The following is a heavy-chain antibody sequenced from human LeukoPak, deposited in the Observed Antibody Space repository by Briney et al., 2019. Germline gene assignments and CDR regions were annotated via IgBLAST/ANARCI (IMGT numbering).Heavy chain of an antibody. CDR3: ARDGTYYYGSGSFNNNWFDP. CDR2: INPSGGST. Sequence: GASVKVSRKASGYTFTSYYMHWVRQAPGQGLEWMGIINPSGGSTNYAQKLQGRVTMTTDTSTSTAYMELRSLRSDDTAVYYCARDGTYYYGSGSFNNNWFDPWGQGTLVTVSS. J-gene: IGHJ5*02. D-gene: IGHD3-10*01. CDR1: GYTFTSYY. V-gene: IGHV1-46*01.